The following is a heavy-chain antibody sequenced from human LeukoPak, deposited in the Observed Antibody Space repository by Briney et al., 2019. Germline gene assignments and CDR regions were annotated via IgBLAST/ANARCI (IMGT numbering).Heavy chain of an antibody. CDR1: GGTFSSYA. J-gene: IGHJ4*02. CDR2: IIPIFGTA. Sequence: SVKVSCKASGGTFSSYAISWVRQAPGQGLEWMGGIIPIFGTANYAQKFQGRVTITADESTSTAYMELSSLRSEDTAAYYCATYDSSGYYYGDFDYWGQGTLVTVSS. CDR3: ATYDSSGYYYGDFDY. D-gene: IGHD3-22*01. V-gene: IGHV1-69*13.